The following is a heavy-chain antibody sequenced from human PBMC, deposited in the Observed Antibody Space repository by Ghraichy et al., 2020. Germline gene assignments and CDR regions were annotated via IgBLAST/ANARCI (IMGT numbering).Heavy chain of an antibody. CDR1: GESFETNY. Sequence: LETLSLTCTVSGESFETNYWSWIRQSAEKTLEWIGRISGSGSAKYNPSFKTRVTMSVDPSKNQFFLNVNSVTAADTAIYYCARDMFGSGTTNWGQGILVSVSS. D-gene: IGHD3-10*01. V-gene: IGHV4-4*07. CDR2: ISGSGSA. J-gene: IGHJ4*02. CDR3: ARDMFGSGTTN.